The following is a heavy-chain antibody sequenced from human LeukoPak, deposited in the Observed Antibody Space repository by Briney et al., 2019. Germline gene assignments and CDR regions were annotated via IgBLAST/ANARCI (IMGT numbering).Heavy chain of an antibody. V-gene: IGHV4-34*01. CDR1: GGSFSGYY. CDR3: ARGGLRFWSYGMDV. D-gene: IGHD3-3*01. Sequence: SETLSLTCAVYGGSFSGYYWSWIRQPPGKGLEWIGEINHSGSTNYSPSLKSRVTISVDTSKNQFSLKLSSVTAADTAVYYCARGGLRFWSYGMDVWGQGTTVTVSS. CDR2: INHSGST. J-gene: IGHJ6*02.